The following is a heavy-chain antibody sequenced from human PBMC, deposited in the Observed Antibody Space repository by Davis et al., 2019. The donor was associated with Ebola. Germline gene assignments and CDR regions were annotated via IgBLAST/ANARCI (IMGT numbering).Heavy chain of an antibody. J-gene: IGHJ4*02. V-gene: IGHV4-59*08. CDR2: IYYSGST. CDR3: ARQGDYYDSSGYSFFDY. CDR1: GGSISSYY. Sequence: MPSETLSLTCTVSGGSISSYYWSWIRQPPGQGLEWIGYIYYSGSTNYNPSLKSRVTILVDTSKNQFSLKLSSVTAADTAVYYCARQGDYYDSSGYSFFDYWGQGTLVTVSS. D-gene: IGHD3-22*01.